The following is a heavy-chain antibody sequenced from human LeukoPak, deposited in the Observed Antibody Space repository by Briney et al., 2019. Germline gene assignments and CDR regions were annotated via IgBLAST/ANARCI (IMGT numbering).Heavy chain of an antibody. J-gene: IGHJ4*02. V-gene: IGHV1-18*01. CDR1: GYTFTSYG. CDR2: ISAYNGNT. Sequence: ASVKVSCKASGYTFTSYGISWVRQAPGQGLEWMGWISAYNGNTNYAQKLQGRVTMTTDTSTSTAYMELRSLGSDDTAVYYCARGPDIVVVPAALPDYWGQGTLVTVSS. CDR3: ARGPDIVVVPAALPDY. D-gene: IGHD2-2*01.